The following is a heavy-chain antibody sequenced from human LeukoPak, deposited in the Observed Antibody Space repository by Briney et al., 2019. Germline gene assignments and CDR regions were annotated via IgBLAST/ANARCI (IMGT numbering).Heavy chain of an antibody. V-gene: IGHV3-21*01. CDR2: ISSSSSYI. CDR3: ASGGGGSYYYFDY. D-gene: IGHD1-26*01. J-gene: IGHJ4*02. CDR1: GFTFSGNW. Sequence: GGSLRLSCAASGFTFSGNWMHWVRQAPGKGLEWVSSISSSSSYIYYADSVKGRFTISRDNAKNSLFLQMNSLRAEDTAMYYCASGGGGSYYYFDYWGQGTLVTVSS.